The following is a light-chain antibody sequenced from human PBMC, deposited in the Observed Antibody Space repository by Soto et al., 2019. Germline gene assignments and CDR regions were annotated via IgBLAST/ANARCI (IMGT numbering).Light chain of an antibody. CDR1: QSISSW. Sequence: DIQMTQSPSTLSASVGDRVTITCRASQSISSWLAWYQQKPGKAPKLLMYKASSLESGVPSRFSGSGSGTEFTLSISSLQPDDFATYYCQQYESLPRTFGQGTKVEIK. J-gene: IGKJ1*01. CDR3: QQYESLPRT. V-gene: IGKV1-5*03. CDR2: KAS.